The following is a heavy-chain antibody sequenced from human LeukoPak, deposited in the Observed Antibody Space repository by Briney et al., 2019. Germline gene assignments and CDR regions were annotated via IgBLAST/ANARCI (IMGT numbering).Heavy chain of an antibody. J-gene: IGHJ4*02. CDR1: GGTFSSYA. Sequence: ASVKVSCKASGGTFSSYAISWVRQAPGQGLEWMGGIIPIFGTANYAQKFQGRVTITADESTSTAYMELSSLRSEDTAVYYCARDQGYRYGYGDFDYWGRGTLVTVSS. D-gene: IGHD5-18*01. CDR3: ARDQGYRYGYGDFDY. V-gene: IGHV1-69*13. CDR2: IIPIFGTA.